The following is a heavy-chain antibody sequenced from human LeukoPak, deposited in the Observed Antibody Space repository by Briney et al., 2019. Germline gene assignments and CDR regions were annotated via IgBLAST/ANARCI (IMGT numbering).Heavy chain of an antibody. CDR1: GFTFGSYE. Sequence: PGGSLRLSCAASGFTFGSYEMNWVRQAPGKGLEWVSYISRSGSTIYYADSVKGRFTISRDNAKNSLYLQMNSLRDEDTAVYYCARDTEHLYFVFDYWGQGTLVTVSS. D-gene: IGHD2-2*02. CDR2: ISRSGSTI. V-gene: IGHV3-48*03. CDR3: ARDTEHLYFVFDY. J-gene: IGHJ4*02.